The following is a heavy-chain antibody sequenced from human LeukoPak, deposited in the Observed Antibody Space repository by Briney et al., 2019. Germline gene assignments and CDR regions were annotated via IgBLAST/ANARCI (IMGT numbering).Heavy chain of an antibody. CDR2: ISGSGGST. V-gene: IGHV3-23*01. D-gene: IGHD6-19*01. CDR3: AKRDDSSGWYNWFDP. CDR1: GFIFSNYG. Sequence: GGSLRLSCAASGFIFSNYGMNWVRQAPGKGVEWVSAISGSGGSTYYADCVKGRSTISRDNSKNTLYLQMNSLRAEDTAVYYCAKRDDSSGWYNWFDPWGQGTLVTVSS. J-gene: IGHJ5*02.